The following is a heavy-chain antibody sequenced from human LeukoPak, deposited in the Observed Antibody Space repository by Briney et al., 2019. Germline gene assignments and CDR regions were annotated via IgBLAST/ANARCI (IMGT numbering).Heavy chain of an antibody. CDR3: AKDRDLRTHYYYFGMDV. Sequence: PGGSLRLSCAASGFAFSSYGMHWVRQAPGKGLEWVAVISYDGSNQYYADSVKGRFTISRDNSKNTLYLQMNSPRAEDTAVYFCAKDRDLRTHYYYFGMDVWGQGTTVTVSS. J-gene: IGHJ6*02. CDR1: GFAFSSYG. V-gene: IGHV3-30*18. D-gene: IGHD3-10*01. CDR2: ISYDGSNQ.